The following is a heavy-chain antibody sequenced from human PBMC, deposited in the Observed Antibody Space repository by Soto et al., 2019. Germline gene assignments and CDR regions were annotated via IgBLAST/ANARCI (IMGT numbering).Heavy chain of an antibody. Sequence: QVQLVQSGAEVKKPGASVKVSCKASGYTFTSYGISWVRQAPGQGLEWMGWISAYNGNTNYAQKLQGRVTMTTDTSTSTANMELRSLRSDDTAVYYCASFSIAAADPYGMDVWGQGPTVTVSS. CDR1: GYTFTSYG. D-gene: IGHD6-13*01. CDR3: ASFSIAAADPYGMDV. J-gene: IGHJ6*02. CDR2: ISAYNGNT. V-gene: IGHV1-18*01.